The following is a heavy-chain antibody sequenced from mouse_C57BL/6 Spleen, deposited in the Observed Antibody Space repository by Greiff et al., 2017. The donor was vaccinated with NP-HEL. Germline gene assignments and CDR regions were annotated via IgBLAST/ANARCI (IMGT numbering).Heavy chain of an antibody. D-gene: IGHD1-1*01. CDR2: IDPENGDT. Sequence: EVQLQQSGAELVRPGASVKLSCTASGFNIKDDYMHWVKQRPEQGLEWIGWIDPENGDTEYASKFQGKATITADTSSNTAYLQLSSLTSEDTAVYYCTTPHYYGSYYFDYWGQGTTLTVSS. CDR1: GFNIKDDY. V-gene: IGHV14-4*01. CDR3: TTPHYYGSYYFDY. J-gene: IGHJ2*01.